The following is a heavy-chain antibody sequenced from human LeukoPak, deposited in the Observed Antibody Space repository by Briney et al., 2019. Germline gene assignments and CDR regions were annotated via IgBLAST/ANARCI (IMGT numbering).Heavy chain of an antibody. D-gene: IGHD3-3*01. CDR3: AKAPPKEHDFWSGYYNYMDV. Sequence: SETLSLTCAVYGGSFSDYYWSWIRQPPGKGLEWIGEINHSGGANYNPSLKSRVTISVDTSKNQFSLKVTSVTAADTAVYYCAKAPPKEHDFWSGYYNYMDVWGKGTTVTVSS. V-gene: IGHV4-34*01. J-gene: IGHJ6*03. CDR1: GGSFSDYY. CDR2: INHSGGA.